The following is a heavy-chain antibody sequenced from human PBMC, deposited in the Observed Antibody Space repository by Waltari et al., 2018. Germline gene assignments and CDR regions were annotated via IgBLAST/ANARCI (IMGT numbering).Heavy chain of an antibody. Sequence: QVQLQESGPGLVKPSETLSLTCAVSVYSISSGYYWGWIRQPPGKGLEWIGSIYHSGSTYYNPSLKSRVTIAVDTSKNQFSLKLSSVTAADTAVYYCARRDMSWPQFDYWGQGTLVTVSS. CDR2: IYHSGST. CDR1: VYSISSGYY. V-gene: IGHV4-38-2*01. CDR3: ARRDMSWPQFDY. J-gene: IGHJ4*02. D-gene: IGHD2-15*01.